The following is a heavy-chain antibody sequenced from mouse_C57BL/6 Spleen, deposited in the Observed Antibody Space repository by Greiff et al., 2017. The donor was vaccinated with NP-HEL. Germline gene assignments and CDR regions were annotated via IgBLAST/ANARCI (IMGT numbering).Heavy chain of an antibody. Sequence: QVQLQQPGAELVMPGASVKLSCKASGYTFTSYWMHWVKQRPGQGLEWIGEIDPSDSYTNYNQKFKGKSTLTVDKSSSTAYMQLSSLTSEDSSVYYCARGGYSNYPWFAYWGQGTLVTVSA. CDR1: GYTFTSYW. CDR2: IDPSDSYT. J-gene: IGHJ3*01. D-gene: IGHD2-5*01. CDR3: ARGGYSNYPWFAY. V-gene: IGHV1-69*01.